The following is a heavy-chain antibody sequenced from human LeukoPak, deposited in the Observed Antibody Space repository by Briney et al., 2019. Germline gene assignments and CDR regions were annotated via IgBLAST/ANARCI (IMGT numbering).Heavy chain of an antibody. CDR1: GFIFSDFY. V-gene: IGHV3-11*01. Sequence: GGSLRLSCAGSGFIFSDFYMSWIRQAPGKGLEWVGYISGSGTTIDYADSVKGRFTISRDNAKSSLYLQLNSLRVEDTASYYCARDPQGYSSSWTIWGQGTLVTVSS. CDR2: ISGSGTTI. D-gene: IGHD6-13*01. J-gene: IGHJ4*02. CDR3: ARDPQGYSSSWTI.